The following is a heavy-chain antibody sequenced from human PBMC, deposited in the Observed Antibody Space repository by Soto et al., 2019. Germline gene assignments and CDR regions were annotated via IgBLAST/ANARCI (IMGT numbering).Heavy chain of an antibody. V-gene: IGHV3-48*03. CDR3: VRYCSSTLCNGVATRTFDY. CDR2: ISSSGNTV. J-gene: IGHJ4*02. D-gene: IGHD2-2*01. Sequence: EVQLVESGGALVQPGGSLRLSCAASRFTFSTYEMIWVGQAPGKGLEWVSYISSSGNTVYYADSVKGRFTISRDNTRNSLYLQMNSLRDDDTALYYCVRYCSSTLCNGVATRTFDYWGQGTLVTVSS. CDR1: RFTFSTYE.